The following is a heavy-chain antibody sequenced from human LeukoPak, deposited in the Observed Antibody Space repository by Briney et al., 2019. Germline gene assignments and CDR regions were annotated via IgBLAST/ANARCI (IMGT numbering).Heavy chain of an antibody. V-gene: IGHV4-39*07. J-gene: IGHJ4*02. CDR3: ARGILYYFDY. CDR2: IYYSGST. CDR1: GGSISSSSYY. Sequence: SETLSLTRTVSGGSISSSSYYWGWIRQPPGKGLEWIGSIYYSGSTYYNPSLKSRVNISVDTSKNQFSLKLSSVTAADTAVYYCARGILYYFDYWGQGTLVTVSS.